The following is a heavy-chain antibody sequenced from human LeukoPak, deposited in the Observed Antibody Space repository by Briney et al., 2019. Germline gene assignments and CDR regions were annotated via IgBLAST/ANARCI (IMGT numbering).Heavy chain of an antibody. CDR2: IIPIFGTA. CDR3: ARGYSSGWKNDAFDI. Sequence: ASVKVSCKASGYTFTKSYMHWVRQAPGQGLEWMGGIIPIFGTANYAQKLQGRVTMTTDTSTSTAYMELRSLRSDDTAVYYCARGYSSGWKNDAFDIWGQGTMVTVSS. D-gene: IGHD6-19*01. J-gene: IGHJ3*02. CDR1: GYTFTKSY. V-gene: IGHV1-18*04.